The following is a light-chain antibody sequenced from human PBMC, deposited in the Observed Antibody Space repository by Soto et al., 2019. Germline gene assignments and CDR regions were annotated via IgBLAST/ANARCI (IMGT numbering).Light chain of an antibody. CDR2: RTF. Sequence: IVLTQSPGTLSLSPGERATLSCRASQPITSRYLTWYQHQPGQAPRLLIYRTFARAPGIPDTFSGGGSGTDFTLPISRLEREDFAVYYCQQYDTSPPTFGQGTRLDIK. V-gene: IGKV3-20*01. J-gene: IGKJ5*01. CDR1: QPITSRY. CDR3: QQYDTSPPT.